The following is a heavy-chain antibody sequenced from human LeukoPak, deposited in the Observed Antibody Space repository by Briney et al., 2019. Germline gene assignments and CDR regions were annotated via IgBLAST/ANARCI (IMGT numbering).Heavy chain of an antibody. J-gene: IGHJ1*01. CDR2: IRYDGSRK. V-gene: IGHV3-30*02. CDR1: GFTYSSYD. Sequence: GGSLRLSCAASGFTYSSYDMNWVRQAPGKGLEWVAFIRYDGSRKYYADSVKGRFTISRDNSKNTVYLQMNSLRAEDTAVYYCARASAPGYFQHWGQGTLVTVSS. CDR3: ARASAPGYFQH. D-gene: IGHD3-10*01.